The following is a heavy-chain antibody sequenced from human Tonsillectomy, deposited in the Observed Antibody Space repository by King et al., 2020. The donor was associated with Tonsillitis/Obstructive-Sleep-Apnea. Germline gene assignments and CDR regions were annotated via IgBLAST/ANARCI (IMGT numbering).Heavy chain of an antibody. CDR3: ARVLVIIGAFDI. V-gene: IGHV3-11*05. CDR1: GFTFSDYY. D-gene: IGHD3-9*01. J-gene: IGHJ3*02. Sequence: VQLVESGGGLVKPGGSLRLSCAASGFTFSDYYMSWIRQAPGKGLEWVSYLSSSSSYTNYADSVKGRFTISRDNAKNSLYLQMNSLRAEDTAVYYCARVLVIIGAFDIWGQGTMVTVSS. CDR2: LSSSSSYT.